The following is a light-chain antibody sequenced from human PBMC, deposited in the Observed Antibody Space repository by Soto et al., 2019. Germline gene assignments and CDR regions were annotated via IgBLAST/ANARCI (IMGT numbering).Light chain of an antibody. CDR1: QSVSSSY. J-gene: IGKJ3*01. V-gene: IGKV3-20*01. CDR2: GES. CDR3: EQYGSSPPA. Sequence: EIVLTQSPGTLSLSPGERATLSCRASQSVSSSYLAWYQQKPGQAPRLLIYGESSRATGIPDRFSGSGSGTDFTLTISRLEPEYFAVYYCEQYGSSPPAFGPVTKVDIK.